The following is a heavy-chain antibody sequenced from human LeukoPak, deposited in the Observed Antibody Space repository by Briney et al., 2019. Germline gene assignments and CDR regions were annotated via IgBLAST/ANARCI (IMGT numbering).Heavy chain of an antibody. CDR2: ISGSGGAT. CDR1: GFTFSRYA. CDR3: AKDPRDGVVVAGLFDC. Sequence: GGSLRLSCVASGFTFSRYAMTWVRQAPGKGLEYVSSISGSGGATNYADSVKGRFTISRDNPDNTLYLQMNSLRVEDTAVYFCAKDPRDGVVVAGLFDCWGQGTLVTVSS. D-gene: IGHD2-15*01. J-gene: IGHJ4*02. V-gene: IGHV3-23*01.